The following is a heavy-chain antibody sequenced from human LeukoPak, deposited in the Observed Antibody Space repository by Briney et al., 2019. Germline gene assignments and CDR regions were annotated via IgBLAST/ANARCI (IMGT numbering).Heavy chain of an antibody. CDR1: GFTFSSYS. CDR3: ARGPRGSDAFDI. CDR2: ISSSSSYI. J-gene: IGHJ3*02. D-gene: IGHD6-6*01. V-gene: IGHV3-21*01. Sequence: TGGSLRLSCAASGFTFSSYSMNWVRQAPGKGLEWVSSISSSSSYIYYADSVKGRFTISRDNAKNSLYLQMNSLRAEDTAVYYCARGPRGSDAFDIWRQGTMVTVSS.